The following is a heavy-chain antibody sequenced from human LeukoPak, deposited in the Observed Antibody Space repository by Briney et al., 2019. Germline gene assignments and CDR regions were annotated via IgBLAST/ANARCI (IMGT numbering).Heavy chain of an antibody. CDR3: ARDPSSIFGVVLNYYYGMDV. CDR2: ISAYNGNT. CDR1: GYTFTSYG. D-gene: IGHD3-3*01. Sequence: GASVKVSCKASGYTFTSYGISWVRLAPGQGLEWMGWISAYNGNTNYAQKLQGRVTMTTDTSTSTAYMELRSLRSDDTAVYYCARDPSSIFGVVLNYYYGMDVWGQGTTVTVSS. V-gene: IGHV1-18*01. J-gene: IGHJ6*02.